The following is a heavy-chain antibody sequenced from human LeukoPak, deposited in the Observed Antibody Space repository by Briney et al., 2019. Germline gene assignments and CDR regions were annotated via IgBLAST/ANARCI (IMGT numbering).Heavy chain of an antibody. V-gene: IGHV4-59*01. CDR3: ATTSATYYDFWSENYYFDY. CDR1: GGSISSYY. D-gene: IGHD3-3*01. J-gene: IGHJ4*02. Sequence: SETPSLTCTASGGSISSYYWSWIRQPPGKGLEWIGYIYYSGSTNYNPSLKSRVTISVDTSKNQFSLKLSSVTAADTAVYYCATTSATYYDFWSENYYFDYWGQGTLVTVSS. CDR2: IYYSGST.